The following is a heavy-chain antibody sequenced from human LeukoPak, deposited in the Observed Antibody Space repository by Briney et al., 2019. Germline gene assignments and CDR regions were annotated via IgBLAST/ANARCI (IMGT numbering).Heavy chain of an antibody. V-gene: IGHV3-43*02. Sequence: GGSLRLSCAASGFIFDDYAMHWVRQAPGKGLEWVSLIGGDGATTSYADSVKGRFTVSRDNSKNSLYLQMNSLTPEDTALYYCAKEALFTSLDYWGQGTLVTVSS. CDR1: GFIFDDYA. CDR3: AKEALFTSLDY. J-gene: IGHJ4*02. D-gene: IGHD2/OR15-2a*01. CDR2: IGGDGATT.